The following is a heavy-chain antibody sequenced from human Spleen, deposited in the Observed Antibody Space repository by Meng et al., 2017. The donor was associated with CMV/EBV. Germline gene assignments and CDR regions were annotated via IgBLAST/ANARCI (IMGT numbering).Heavy chain of an antibody. D-gene: IGHD3-10*02. CDR2: IYSGAST. J-gene: IGHJ4*02. Sequence: GGSLRLSCAASAFSVSDNYMTWVRQPPGKGLEWVSVIYSGASTVYADSVKGRFTISRDNSKNTLILQMNRLRADDTAVYYCARLGGHNYVDPFDHWGQGTLVTVSS. CDR3: ARLGGHNYVDPFDH. CDR1: AFSVSDNY. V-gene: IGHV3-53*01.